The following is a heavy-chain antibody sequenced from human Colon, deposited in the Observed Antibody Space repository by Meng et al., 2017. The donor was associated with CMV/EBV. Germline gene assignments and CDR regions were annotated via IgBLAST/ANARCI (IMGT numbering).Heavy chain of an antibody. D-gene: IGHD3-3*01. CDR1: GYTFTGFY. J-gene: IGHJ4*02. CDR2: INPKSGDT. Sequence: EKLGQVGGEVKKPGASVKVSCKASGYTFTGFYIQWVRQAPGQGLEWMGWINPKSGDTIYEQKFQGRVTMTRDTSISTVYMDLNSLRSDDTAVYFCARDLWSGSSDYFDYWGQGTLVTVSS. CDR3: ARDLWSGSSDYFDY. V-gene: IGHV1-2*02.